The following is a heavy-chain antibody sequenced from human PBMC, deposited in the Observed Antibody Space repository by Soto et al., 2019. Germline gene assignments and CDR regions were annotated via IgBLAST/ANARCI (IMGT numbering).Heavy chain of an antibody. J-gene: IGHJ4*02. V-gene: IGHV1-3*01. CDR3: ARDSEADIVLMVYAGTTSGPTGY. Sequence: ASVKVSCKASGYTFTSYAMHWVRQAPGQRLEWMGWINAGNGNTKYSQKFQGRVTITRDTSASTAYMELSSPRSEDTAVYYCARDSEADIVLMVYAGTTSGPTGYWGQETLVTVSS. CDR1: GYTFTSYA. D-gene: IGHD2-8*01. CDR2: INAGNGNT.